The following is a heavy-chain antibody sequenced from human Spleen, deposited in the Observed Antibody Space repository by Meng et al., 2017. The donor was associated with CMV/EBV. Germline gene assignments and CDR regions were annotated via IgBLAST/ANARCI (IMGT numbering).Heavy chain of an antibody. V-gene: IGHV1-8*01. J-gene: IGHJ4*02. D-gene: IGHD3-3*01. CDR1: GYSFTGYD. Sequence: CKPSGYSFTGYDINWVRQSTGQGLEWVGWMNPNNGNTGYAQKFQGRVTLTRNTSIRTAYMELSSLSSEDTAVYYCANLGLWSGHYDYWGQGTLVTVSS. CDR2: MNPNNGNT. CDR3: ANLGLWSGHYDY.